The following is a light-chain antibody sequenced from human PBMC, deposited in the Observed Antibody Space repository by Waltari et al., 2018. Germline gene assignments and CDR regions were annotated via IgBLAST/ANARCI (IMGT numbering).Light chain of an antibody. V-gene: IGKV3-20*01. CDR1: GTIANSF. Sequence: DIVLTQSPGTLSLAPGESATVSCRASGTIANSFLAWYQQQPAQPPRLLMYLGSHRASGIPDRFRGSGSGAEFTLTITGLEPEDFALYFCQQYVTSPTTFGQGTRLDMK. CDR3: QQYVTSPTT. J-gene: IGKJ5*01. CDR2: LGS.